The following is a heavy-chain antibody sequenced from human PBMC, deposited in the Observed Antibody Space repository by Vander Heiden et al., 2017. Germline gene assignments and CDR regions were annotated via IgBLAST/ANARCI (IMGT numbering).Heavy chain of an antibody. CDR3: ARILYCVSTSCYEDFYGKDF. CDR1: GGTFSSYA. Sequence: QVQLVQSGAEVKKPGSSVKVSCKDSGGTFSSYAISWVRQAPRQGLEWMGGIIPIFGTANSAHKFQGRCTSTSDESTSTAYMERSSLRSEEPAVHDCARILYCVSTSCYEDFYGKDFWGQGTPVTVSS. V-gene: IGHV1-69*01. J-gene: IGHJ6*02. CDR2: IIPIFGTA. D-gene: IGHD2-2*01.